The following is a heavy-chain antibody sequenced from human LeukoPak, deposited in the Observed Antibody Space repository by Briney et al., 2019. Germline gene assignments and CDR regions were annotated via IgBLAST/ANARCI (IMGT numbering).Heavy chain of an antibody. D-gene: IGHD2-2*01. CDR1: GGSITSSTYY. CDR3: ARHGLAADMDY. V-gene: IGHV4-39*01. J-gene: IGHJ4*02. CDR2: IYYSGST. Sequence: SETLSLTCTVSGGSITSSTYYWDWIRQPPGKGLEWIGSIYYSGSTYYNPSLKSRLTMSVDTSKNQFSLKLIFVTAADTAVYYCARHGLAADMDYWGQGTLVTVSS.